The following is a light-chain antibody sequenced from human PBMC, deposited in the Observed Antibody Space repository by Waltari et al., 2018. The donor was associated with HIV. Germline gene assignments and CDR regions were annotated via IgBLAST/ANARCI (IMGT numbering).Light chain of an antibody. CDR3: QQSYLTPRT. V-gene: IGKV1-39*01. CDR1: QNIGSY. CDR2: VSS. Sequence: DVQMNQSPPALTASVGDTVTITCRGSQNIGSYLNWYQWRPGRAPTLLIYVSSNLQSGVPSRFSGSGSWTDFALTITDLQVEDFVVYIGQQSYLTPRTFGQGT. J-gene: IGKJ1*01.